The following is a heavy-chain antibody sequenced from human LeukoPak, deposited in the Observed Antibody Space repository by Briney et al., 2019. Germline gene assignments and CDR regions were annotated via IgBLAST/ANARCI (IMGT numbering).Heavy chain of an antibody. Sequence: SETLSLTCAVYGGSFSGYYWSWIRQPPGKGLEWIGEINHSGSTNYNPSLKSRVTISVDTSKNQFSLKRSSVTAADTAVYYCARSTVTVTNGAFDYWGQGTLVTVSS. D-gene: IGHD2-8*01. CDR3: ARSTVTVTNGAFDY. CDR1: GGSFSGYY. CDR2: INHSGST. J-gene: IGHJ4*02. V-gene: IGHV4-34*01.